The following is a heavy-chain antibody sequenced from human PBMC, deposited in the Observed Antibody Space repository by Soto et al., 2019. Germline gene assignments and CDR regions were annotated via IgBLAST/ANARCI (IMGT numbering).Heavy chain of an antibody. V-gene: IGHV3-33*01. CDR3: ARDKVPITMVRGVTDYYYYMDV. Sequence: SLRLSCAASGFTFSSYGMHWVRQAPGKGLEWVAVIWYDGSNKYYADSVKGRFTISRDNSKNTLYLQMNSLRAEDTAVYYCARDKVPITMVRGVTDYYYYMDVWGKGT. CDR1: GFTFSSYG. D-gene: IGHD3-10*01. CDR2: IWYDGSNK. J-gene: IGHJ6*03.